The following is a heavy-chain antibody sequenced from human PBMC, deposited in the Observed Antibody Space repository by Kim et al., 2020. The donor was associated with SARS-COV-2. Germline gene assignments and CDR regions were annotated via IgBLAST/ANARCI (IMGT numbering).Heavy chain of an antibody. Sequence: GGSLRLSCAASGFTFNSLWMSWVRQAPGKGLDWVANINQDGTRTNYVDSVKGRFTISRDNAENSLYLQVNSLRDEDTAVYYCARRGFGHDYWGQGTLVTVSS. D-gene: IGHD3-10*01. V-gene: IGHV3-7*01. CDR1: GFTFNSLW. J-gene: IGHJ4*02. CDR3: ARRGFGHDY. CDR2: INQDGTRT.